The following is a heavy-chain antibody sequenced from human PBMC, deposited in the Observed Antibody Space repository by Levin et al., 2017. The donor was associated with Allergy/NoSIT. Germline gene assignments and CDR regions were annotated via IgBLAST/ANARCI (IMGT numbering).Heavy chain of an antibody. CDR1: GFTFSTHR. J-gene: IGHJ4*02. CDR3: VRARLLGHDLDC. D-gene: IGHD3-22*01. CDR2: IDPSSSDI. V-gene: IGHV3-48*01. Sequence: GESLKISCAASGFTFSTHRMNWVRQAPGKGLEWVSHIDPSSSDIHYADSVKGRFTISRDNAKNSLYLQMHSLRADDTAVYYCVRARLLGHDLDCWGQGTLVTVSS.